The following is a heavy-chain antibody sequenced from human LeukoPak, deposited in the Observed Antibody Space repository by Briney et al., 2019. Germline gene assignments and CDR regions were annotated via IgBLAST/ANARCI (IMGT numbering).Heavy chain of an antibody. CDR2: TYHSGST. Sequence: SETLSLTCAVSGYSISSGYYWGWIRQPPGKGLEWIGSTYHSGSTYYNPSLKSRVTISVDTSKNQFSLKLSSVTAADTAVYYCARGGIAAAGTSFDYWGQGTLVTVSS. D-gene: IGHD6-13*01. J-gene: IGHJ4*02. CDR1: GYSISSGYY. V-gene: IGHV4-38-2*01. CDR3: ARGGIAAAGTSFDY.